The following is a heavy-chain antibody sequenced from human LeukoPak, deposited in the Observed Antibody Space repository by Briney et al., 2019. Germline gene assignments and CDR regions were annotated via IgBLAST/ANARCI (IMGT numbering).Heavy chain of an antibody. Sequence: GXALRLSCVGSGFSFNNYAMSWVRQAPGKGLEWVAXLSGSGGSTQYADCVKGRFSISRYNSKNTLFLQMNSLRAEDTAVYYCAKSSYYDSSGYYREYYFDYWGQGMLVTVSS. CDR2: LSGSGGST. J-gene: IGHJ4*02. D-gene: IGHD3-22*01. V-gene: IGHV3-23*01. CDR1: GFSFNNYA. CDR3: AKSSYYDSSGYYREYYFDY.